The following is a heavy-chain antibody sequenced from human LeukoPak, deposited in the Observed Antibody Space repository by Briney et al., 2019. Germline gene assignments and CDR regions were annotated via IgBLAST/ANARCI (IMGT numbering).Heavy chain of an antibody. CDR2: ISSSSTTI. Sequence: HPGGSLRLSCAASGFTFSSYGMHWVRQAPGKGLEWVSYISSSSTTIYYADSVKGRFTISRDNAKNSLYLQMNGLRAEDTAVYYCARDGRFGESHYWGQGTLVTVSS. CDR3: ARDGRFGESHY. CDR1: GFTFSSYG. J-gene: IGHJ4*02. D-gene: IGHD3-10*01. V-gene: IGHV3-48*01.